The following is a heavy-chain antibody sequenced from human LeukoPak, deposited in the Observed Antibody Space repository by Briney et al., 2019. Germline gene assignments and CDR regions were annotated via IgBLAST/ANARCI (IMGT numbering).Heavy chain of an antibody. CDR1: GYTFTDYY. CDR3: ARANFLYCSSSTCLFDY. CDR2: INPNDGDT. D-gene: IGHD2-2*01. V-gene: IGHV1-2*02. J-gene: IGHJ4*02. Sequence: ASVKVSCKASGYTFTDYYMHWVQQAPGQGFEWMGWINPNDGDTNYAQKFQGRVTMTRDTSISTAHMEVSRLRSDDTAVYYCARANFLYCSSSTCLFDYWGQGTLVTVSS.